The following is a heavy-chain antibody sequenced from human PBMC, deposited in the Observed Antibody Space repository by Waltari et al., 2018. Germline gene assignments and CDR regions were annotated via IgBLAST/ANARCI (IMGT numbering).Heavy chain of an antibody. D-gene: IGHD4-17*01. CDR2: MTADGRRR. J-gene: IGHJ2*01. CDR1: GFSFSHYP. V-gene: IGHV3-23*01. CDR3: AKADFGDPFWYFDL. Sequence: AASGFSFSHYPMSWVRQAPGMGLVWVSTMTADGRRRNYVDSVKGRFTISRDKSQNTLDLQMNTLRAEDTAVYFCAKADFGDPFWYFDLWGRGTLVTVSA.